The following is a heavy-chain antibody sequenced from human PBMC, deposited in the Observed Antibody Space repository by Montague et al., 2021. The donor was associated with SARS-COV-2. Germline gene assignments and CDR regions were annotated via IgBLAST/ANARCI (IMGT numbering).Heavy chain of an antibody. CDR1: GGSLSGSY. D-gene: IGHD3-10*01. CDR3: ARALFSRRGVYITTYYYSYYMDA. J-gene: IGHJ6*03. V-gene: IGHV4-34*01. CDR2: INHSGVT. Sequence: SETLSLTCAVYGGSLSGSYWSWIRQPPGKGLELIGEINHSGVTNYNPSLKSRVTISMDTSKNQFSLNVNSVSAADTAVSYCARALFSRRGVYITTYYYSYYMDAWGKGTTVTVSS.